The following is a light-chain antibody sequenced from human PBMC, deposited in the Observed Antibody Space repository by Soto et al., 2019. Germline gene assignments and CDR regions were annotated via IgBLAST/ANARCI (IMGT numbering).Light chain of an antibody. Sequence: QSVLTQPPSASGTPGQRVTISCSGSSSNIESNAVNWYQQFPGTAPKLLIYTDNQRPSGVPDRFSGSKSGTSASLAISGLQSEDEADYFCAAWDGSLNAYVFGTGTKVTVL. J-gene: IGLJ1*01. CDR3: AAWDGSLNAYV. CDR2: TDN. CDR1: SSNIESNA. V-gene: IGLV1-44*01.